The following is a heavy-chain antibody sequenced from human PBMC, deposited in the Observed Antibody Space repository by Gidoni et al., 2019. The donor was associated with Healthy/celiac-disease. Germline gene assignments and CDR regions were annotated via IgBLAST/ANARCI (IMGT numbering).Heavy chain of an antibody. CDR1: GFTFSSYG. J-gene: IGHJ4*02. Sequence: QVQLVESGGGVVQPGRSLRLSCAASGFTFSSYGMHWVRQAPGKGLEWVAVISYDGSNKYYADSVKGRFTISRDNSKNTLYLQMNSLRAEDTAVYYCAKEMELLLPSFDYWGQGTLVTVSS. CDR3: AKEMELLLPSFDY. V-gene: IGHV3-30*18. CDR2: ISYDGSNK. D-gene: IGHD1-26*01.